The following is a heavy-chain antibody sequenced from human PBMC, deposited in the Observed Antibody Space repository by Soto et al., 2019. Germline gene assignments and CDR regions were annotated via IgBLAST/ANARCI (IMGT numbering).Heavy chain of an antibody. D-gene: IGHD1-26*01. CDR3: AKDQDIVGATTRFDY. Sequence: PGGSLRLSCAASGFTFSSYAMSWVRQAPGKGLEWVSAISGSGGSTYYADSVKGRFTISRDNSKNTLYLQMNSLRAEDTAVYYCAKDQDIVGATTRFDYWGQGTLVTVSS. CDR1: GFTFSSYA. CDR2: ISGSGGST. V-gene: IGHV3-23*01. J-gene: IGHJ4*02.